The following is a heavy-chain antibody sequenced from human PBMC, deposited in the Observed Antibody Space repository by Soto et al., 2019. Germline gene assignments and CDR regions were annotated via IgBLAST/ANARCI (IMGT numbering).Heavy chain of an antibody. V-gene: IGHV4-4*02. CDR1: GGSISSSNW. CDR3: ARRWGEGRVDY. CDR2: IYHSGNT. D-gene: IGHD3-10*01. J-gene: IGHJ4*02. Sequence: QVQLQESGPGLVKPSGTLSLTCAVSGGSISSSNWWSWVRQPPGKGLEWIGEIYHSGNTNYNPSLTSRVTMAVDKSRNPFSLKLSSVTAAATAVYYCARRWGEGRVDYWGQGTLVTVSS.